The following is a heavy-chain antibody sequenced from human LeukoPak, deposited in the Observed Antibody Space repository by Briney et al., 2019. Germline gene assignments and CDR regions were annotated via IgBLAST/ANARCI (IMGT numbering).Heavy chain of an antibody. CDR3: ARHRGYSSRGGRGSRDWFDP. Sequence: PSETLSLTCTVPGGSISSYYWSWIRQPPGKGLEWIGYIYYSGSTNYNPSLKSRVTISVDTSKNQFSLKLSSVTAADTAVYYCARHRGYSSRGGRGSRDWFDPWGQGTLVTVSS. J-gene: IGHJ5*02. CDR2: IYYSGST. V-gene: IGHV4-59*08. D-gene: IGHD6-19*01. CDR1: GGSISSYY.